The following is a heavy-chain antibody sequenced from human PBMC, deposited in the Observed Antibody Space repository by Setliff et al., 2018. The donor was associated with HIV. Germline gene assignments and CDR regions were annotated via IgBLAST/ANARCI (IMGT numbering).Heavy chain of an antibody. J-gene: IGHJ4*02. CDR1: RFTFSSYS. CDR3: AREGNYESRLDY. D-gene: IGHD3-22*01. V-gene: IGHV3-21*01. CDR2: ISSSSTYT. Sequence: PGGSLRLSCAASRFTFSSYSMSWVRQAPGKGLEWVSSISSSSTYTYYGDSVKGRFTISRDNAKNSLYLQMNSLRAEATAVYYCAREGNYESRLDYWGQGTQVTVSS.